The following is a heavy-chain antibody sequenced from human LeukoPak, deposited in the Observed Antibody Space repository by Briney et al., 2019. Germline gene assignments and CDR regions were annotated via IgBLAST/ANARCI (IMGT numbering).Heavy chain of an antibody. CDR1: GGSISSYY. J-gene: IGHJ4*02. V-gene: IGHV4-59*12. CDR3: ARDTNYYDSSGCFDY. CDR2: IYHSGTT. D-gene: IGHD3-22*01. Sequence: SETLSLTCTVSGGSISSYYWSWIRQPPGKGLEWIGRIYHSGTTYYNPSLKSRVTISVDTSKNQFSLKLSSVTAADTAVYYCARDTNYYDSSGCFDYWGQGTLVTVSS.